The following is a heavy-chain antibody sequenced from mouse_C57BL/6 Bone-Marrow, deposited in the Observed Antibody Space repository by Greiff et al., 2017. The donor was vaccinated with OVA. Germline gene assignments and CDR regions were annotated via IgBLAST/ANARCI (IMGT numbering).Heavy chain of an antibody. D-gene: IGHD1-1*01. J-gene: IGHJ2*01. Sequence: QVQLQQPGAELVRPGTSVKLSCKASGYTFTSYWMHWEKQRPGQGLEWIGVIDPSDSYTNYNQKFKGKATLTVDTSSSTAYMQLSSLTSEDSAVYYCARPYYGSSLFDYWGQGTTLTVSS. V-gene: IGHV1-59*01. CDR3: ARPYYGSSLFDY. CDR2: IDPSDSYT. CDR1: GYTFTSYW.